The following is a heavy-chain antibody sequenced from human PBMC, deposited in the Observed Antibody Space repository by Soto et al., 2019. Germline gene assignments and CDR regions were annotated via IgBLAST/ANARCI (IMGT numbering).Heavy chain of an antibody. CDR3: ARVGDDYSNSANRGSYYYYGMDV. Sequence: QVQLQQWGAGLLKPSETLSLTCAVYGGSFSGYYWSWIRQPPGKGLEWMGEINHSGSTNYNPSLKSRVTISVDTSKNQCSMKLSSVTAADTAVYYCARVGDDYSNSANRGSYYYYGMDVWGQGTTVTVSS. D-gene: IGHD4-4*01. V-gene: IGHV4-34*01. J-gene: IGHJ6*02. CDR1: GGSFSGYY. CDR2: INHSGST.